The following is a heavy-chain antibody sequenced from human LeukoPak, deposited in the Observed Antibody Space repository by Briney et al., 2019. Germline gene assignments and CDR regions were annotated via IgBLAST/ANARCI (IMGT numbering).Heavy chain of an antibody. J-gene: IGHJ4*02. CDR3: AKDTHGYGSGSYYKAFDY. CDR2: ISWNSGSI. V-gene: IGHV3-9*01. CDR1: GFTFDDYA. Sequence: PGGSLRLSCAASGFTFDDYAMHWVRQAPGKGLEWISGISWNSGSIGYADSVKGRFTISRDNAKNSLYLQMNSLRAEDTALYYCAKDTHGYGSGSYYKAFDYWGQGTLVTVSS. D-gene: IGHD3-10*01.